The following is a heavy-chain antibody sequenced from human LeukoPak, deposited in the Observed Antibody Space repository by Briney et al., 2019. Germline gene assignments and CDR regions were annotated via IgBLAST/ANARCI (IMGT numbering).Heavy chain of an antibody. J-gene: IGHJ4*02. CDR2: VQKDGGEK. D-gene: IGHD3-16*01. Sequence: GGPLRLSCEASGFSFNNYWMNWVRQATGKGLEWVANVQKDGGEKQYVDSVKGRFTISRDNAKNLVYLQLNSLRAEDTAVYYCATSTMGAGYFDDWGQGTLVTVSS. CDR3: ATSTMGAGYFDD. CDR1: GFSFNNYW. V-gene: IGHV3-7*01.